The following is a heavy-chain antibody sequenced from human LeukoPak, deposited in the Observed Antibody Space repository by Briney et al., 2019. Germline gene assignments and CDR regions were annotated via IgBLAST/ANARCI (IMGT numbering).Heavy chain of an antibody. Sequence: SVKVSCKASGGTFSSYAISWVRQAPGQGLEWMGGIIPIFGTANYAQKFQGRVTITADKSTSTAYMELSSLRSEDTAVYYCARDSPYYYEIRVAFDIWGQGTMVTVSS. CDR2: IIPIFGTA. J-gene: IGHJ3*02. V-gene: IGHV1-69*06. CDR1: GGTFSSYA. CDR3: ARDSPYYYEIRVAFDI. D-gene: IGHD3-22*01.